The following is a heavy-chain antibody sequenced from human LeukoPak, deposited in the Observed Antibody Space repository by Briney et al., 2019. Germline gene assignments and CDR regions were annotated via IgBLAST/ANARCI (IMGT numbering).Heavy chain of an antibody. CDR2: IDPNSGDT. CDR1: VYSFTGYF. J-gene: IGHJ4*02. Sequence: ASVKVSFKPSVYSFTGYFIHWVRQAPGQGLEWMGCIDPNSGDTKYAHKFQGRVSMPRDTSTRTAYMELSRLRSDDTAVYFCARSGSTGYSLDYWGQGTLVTVSS. D-gene: IGHD3-22*01. V-gene: IGHV1-2*02. CDR3: ARSGSTGYSLDY.